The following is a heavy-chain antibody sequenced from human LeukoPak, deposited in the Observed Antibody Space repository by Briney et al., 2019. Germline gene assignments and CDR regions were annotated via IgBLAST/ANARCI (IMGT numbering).Heavy chain of an antibody. CDR1: GYTFISYG. V-gene: IGHV1-18*01. CDR3: ARDLGDVDY. D-gene: IGHD2-21*01. J-gene: IGHJ4*02. Sequence: ASVKVSCKASGYTFISYGISWVRQAPGQGLEWMGWISAYNGNTIYAQNLQGRVTMATDTSTSTAYMGLRSLRSDDTAVYYCARDLGDVDYWGQGTLVTVSS. CDR2: ISAYNGNT.